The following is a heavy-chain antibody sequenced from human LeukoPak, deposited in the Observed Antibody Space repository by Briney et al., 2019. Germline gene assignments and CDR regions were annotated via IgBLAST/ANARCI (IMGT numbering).Heavy chain of an antibody. CDR3: ARARIKFYYDSSGYYPFDY. V-gene: IGHV4-61*02. CDR1: GGSISSGSYY. CDR2: IYTSGST. D-gene: IGHD3-22*01. Sequence: SETLSLTCTVSGGSISSGSYYWSWLRQPAGKGLEWFGRIYTSGSTNYNPSLKSRVTISVDTSKNQFSLQLSSVTAADTPVYYRARARIKFYYDSSGYYPFDYWSQGTLATVSS. J-gene: IGHJ4*02.